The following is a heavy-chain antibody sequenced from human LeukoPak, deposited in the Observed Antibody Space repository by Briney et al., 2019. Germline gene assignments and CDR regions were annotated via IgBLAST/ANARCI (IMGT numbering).Heavy chain of an antibody. J-gene: IGHJ3*02. CDR3: AKGGSSGYYKSLILDI. Sequence: PAGSLRLSCAASGFTFSSYAMSWVRQAPGKGLEWVSAISGSGGSTYYADSVKGRFTISRDNSKNTLYLQMNSLRAEDTAVYYCAKGGSSGYYKSLILDIWGQGTMVTVSS. D-gene: IGHD3-22*01. V-gene: IGHV3-23*01. CDR2: ISGSGGST. CDR1: GFTFSSYA.